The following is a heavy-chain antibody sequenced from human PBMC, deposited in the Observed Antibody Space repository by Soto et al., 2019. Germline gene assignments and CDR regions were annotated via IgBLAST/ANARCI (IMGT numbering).Heavy chain of an antibody. Sequence: GGSLRLPCAASGFSFGDYAMSWVRQAPGKGLEWVSGISGTGSRTSYADSVRGRFTISRDNVNNTLSLQMDSLRAEDTAVYYCARGGRYTYGYGDYSYGMDVWGQGTTVTVSS. D-gene: IGHD5-18*01. CDR2: ISGTGSRT. CDR1: GFSFGDYA. V-gene: IGHV3-23*01. CDR3: ARGGRYTYGYGDYSYGMDV. J-gene: IGHJ6*02.